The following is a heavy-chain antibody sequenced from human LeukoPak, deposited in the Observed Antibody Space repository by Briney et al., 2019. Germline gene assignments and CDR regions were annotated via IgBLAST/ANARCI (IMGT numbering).Heavy chain of an antibody. D-gene: IGHD5-12*01. J-gene: IGHJ4*02. CDR3: ARGGYDYFDY. Sequence: ESLSLTCTVSGGSISSYYWSWIRQPAGKGLEWIGRIYTSRGTTYNPSLKSRVTISVDKSKNQFSLKLSSVTAADTAVYYCARGGYDYFDYWGPGDPVTVSS. CDR1: GGSISSYY. CDR2: IYTSRGT. V-gene: IGHV4-4*07.